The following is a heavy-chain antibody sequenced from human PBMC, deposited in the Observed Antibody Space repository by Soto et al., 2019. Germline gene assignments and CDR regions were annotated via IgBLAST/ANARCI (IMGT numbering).Heavy chain of an antibody. CDR1: GFIFSHYW. Sequence: EVPLVESGGGLVQPGGSLRLSCAASGFIFSHYWMSWVRQAPGKGLEWVANIKEDGSERYYVDSVKGRFTISRDNAKNSLYLQMNSLRAEDTAVYYCARATGADKEDYWGQGTLVTVSS. D-gene: IGHD3-10*01. V-gene: IGHV3-7*04. CDR2: IKEDGSER. J-gene: IGHJ4*02. CDR3: ARATGADKEDY.